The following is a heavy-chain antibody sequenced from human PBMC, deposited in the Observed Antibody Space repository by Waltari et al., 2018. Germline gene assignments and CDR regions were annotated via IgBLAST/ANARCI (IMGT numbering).Heavy chain of an antibody. J-gene: IGHJ6*02. CDR3: AKDRPDYYGSGSYLNDYYYYYGMDV. V-gene: IGHV3-23*01. CDR1: GFTFSSYA. CDR2: ISGSGGST. D-gene: IGHD3-10*01. Sequence: EVQLLESGGGLVQPGGSLRRSCAASGFTFSSYAMSWVRQAPGKGLEWVSAISGSGGSTYYADSVKGRFTISRDNSKNTLYLQMNSLRAEDTAVYYCAKDRPDYYGSGSYLNDYYYYYGMDVWGQGTTVTVSS.